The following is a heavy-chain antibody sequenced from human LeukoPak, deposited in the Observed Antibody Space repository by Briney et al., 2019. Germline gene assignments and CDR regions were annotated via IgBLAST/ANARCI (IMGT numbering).Heavy chain of an antibody. J-gene: IGHJ4*02. D-gene: IGHD3-3*01. CDR3: ASNDGRIRFLEFY. Sequence: PSDTLSLTCTVSGDSISSGGYYWNWIRQHPGKDLEWMGRIYSSGDTYYTPSLQSRVTLSLDTTKNQFSLNLNSVTAADTAVYYCASNDGRIRFLEFYWGEGTLITVS. CDR2: IYSSGDT. V-gene: IGHV4-31*03. CDR1: GDSISSGGYY.